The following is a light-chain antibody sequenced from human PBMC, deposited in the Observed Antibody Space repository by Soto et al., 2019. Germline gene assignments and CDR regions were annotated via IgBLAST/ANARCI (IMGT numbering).Light chain of an antibody. Sequence: QSVLTQTPSASGTPWQRVNISCSGSSSNIGSNNVNWYQQLPGTAPKLLIYSNNQRPSGVPDRFSGSKSGTSASLAISGLQSEDEADYYCEAWDDSLNGVVFGGGTKLTVL. CDR1: SSNIGSNN. CDR2: SNN. V-gene: IGLV1-44*01. J-gene: IGLJ2*01. CDR3: EAWDDSLNGVV.